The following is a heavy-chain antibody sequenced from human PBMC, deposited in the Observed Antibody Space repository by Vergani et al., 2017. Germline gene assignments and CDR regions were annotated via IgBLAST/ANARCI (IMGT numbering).Heavy chain of an antibody. CDR2: INPDDSTT. CDR1: GFTFSTYW. Sequence: EVQLVESGGALVQPGGSLRLSCAASGFTFSTYWMQWVRQAPGKGLVWVSRINPDDSTTNYADSAKGRFTISRDNAKNTLYLQMNSLRVEDTAVYYCARDNWGTPSYLVQGTLVTVSS. D-gene: IGHD3-16*01. V-gene: IGHV3-74*01. J-gene: IGHJ4*02. CDR3: ARDNWGTPSY.